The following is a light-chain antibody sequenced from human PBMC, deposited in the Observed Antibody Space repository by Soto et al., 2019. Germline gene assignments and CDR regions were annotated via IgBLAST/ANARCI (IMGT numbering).Light chain of an antibody. Sequence: EIVMTQSPATLSVSPGERATLSCRARQSVSSNLAWYQQKPGQAPRLLMYGASTRATGIPARFSGSGSGTELTLTISSLQSEDFAVCYCQQYNNWPPYTFGQGTKLEIK. CDR1: QSVSSN. V-gene: IGKV3-15*01. CDR3: QQYNNWPPYT. J-gene: IGKJ2*01. CDR2: GAS.